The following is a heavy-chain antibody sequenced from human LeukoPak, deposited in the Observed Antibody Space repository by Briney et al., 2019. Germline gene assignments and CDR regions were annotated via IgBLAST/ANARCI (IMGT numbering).Heavy chain of an antibody. J-gene: IGHJ4*02. Sequence: PGGSLRLSCAASGFTFSSYGMHWVRQAPGKGLEWVSYISSSGSTTYNADSVEGRFTISRDNAKNSLYLQMNSLRAEDTAVYYCARDGAYSSSWYYFDYWGQGTLVTVSS. D-gene: IGHD6-13*01. CDR1: GFTFSSYG. V-gene: IGHV3-48*04. CDR3: ARDGAYSSSWYYFDY. CDR2: ISSSGSTT.